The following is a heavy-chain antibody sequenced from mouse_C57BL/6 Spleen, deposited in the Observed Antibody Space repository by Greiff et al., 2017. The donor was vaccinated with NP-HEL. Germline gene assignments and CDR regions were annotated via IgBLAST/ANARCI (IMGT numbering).Heavy chain of an antibody. Sequence: EVQLQQSGAELVRPGASVKLSCTASGFNIKDYYMHWVKQRPEQGLEWIGRIDPEDGDTEYAPKFQGKDTMTADTSSNTAYLQLSSLTSEDTAVYYCTAITTVVDWFAYWGQGTLVTVSA. D-gene: IGHD1-1*01. CDR3: TAITTVVDWFAY. CDR1: GFNIKDYY. J-gene: IGHJ3*01. V-gene: IGHV14-1*01. CDR2: IDPEDGDT.